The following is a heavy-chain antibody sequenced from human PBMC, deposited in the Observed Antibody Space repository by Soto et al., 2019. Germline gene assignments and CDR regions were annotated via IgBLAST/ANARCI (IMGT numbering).Heavy chain of an antibody. D-gene: IGHD5-12*01. Sequence: GWSLRLSCASSVFSFDDYAMTWVSQATGKGLEWVSAISGSGDNTYYADSVKGRFTISRDNSRNTLYLQLNTLRAEDTALYYCAKGYYSGYDLAYFDYWGQGTLVTVSS. CDR3: AKGYYSGYDLAYFDY. V-gene: IGHV3-23*01. J-gene: IGHJ4*02. CDR2: ISGSGDNT. CDR1: VFSFDDYA.